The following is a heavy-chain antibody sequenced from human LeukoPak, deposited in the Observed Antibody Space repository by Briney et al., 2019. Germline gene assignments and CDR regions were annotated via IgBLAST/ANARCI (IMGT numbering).Heavy chain of an antibody. CDR1: VVSMNGYY. J-gene: IGHJ4*02. CDR3: ARETDGYSYGGGCDY. CDR2: IYTSGST. D-gene: IGHD5-18*01. Sequence: PSETLSLTCSVSVVSMNGYYWSWIRQPAGKGLEWIGRIYTSGSTNYNPSLKSRVTISVDTSKNQFSLKLSSVTAADTAVYYCARETDGYSYGGGCDYWGQGTLVTVSS. V-gene: IGHV4-4*07.